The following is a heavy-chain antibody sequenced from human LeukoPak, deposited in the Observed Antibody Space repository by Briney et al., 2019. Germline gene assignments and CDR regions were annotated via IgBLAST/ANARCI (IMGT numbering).Heavy chain of an antibody. J-gene: IGHJ5*02. CDR2: ISAYNGNT. Sequence: EASVKVSCKASGYTFTSYGISWVRQAPGQGLEWMGWISAYNGNTNYAQKLQGRVTMTTDTSTSTAYMELRSLRSDDTAVYYCARENIVVVPAAMTTWGYWFDPWGQGTLVTVSS. CDR3: ARENIVVVPAAMTTWGYWFDP. D-gene: IGHD2-2*01. V-gene: IGHV1-18*01. CDR1: GYTFTSYG.